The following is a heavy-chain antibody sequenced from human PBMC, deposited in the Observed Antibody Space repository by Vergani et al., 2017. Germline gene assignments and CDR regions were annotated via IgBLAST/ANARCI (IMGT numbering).Heavy chain of an antibody. Sequence: QVQLVQSGAEVKKPGASVKVSCKASGYIFTGHYMNWVRQAPGQGLEWMGWINPKSGGTNHAQKFQGRVTMTRDTSFSTAYMERSRLRSDDTAIYYCARGWEYSDGGTPPGYFDLWGRGTLVTVSS. J-gene: IGHJ2*01. CDR2: INPKSGGT. CDR1: GYIFTGHY. V-gene: IGHV1-2*02. CDR3: ARGWEYSDGGTPPGYFDL. D-gene: IGHD1-26*01.